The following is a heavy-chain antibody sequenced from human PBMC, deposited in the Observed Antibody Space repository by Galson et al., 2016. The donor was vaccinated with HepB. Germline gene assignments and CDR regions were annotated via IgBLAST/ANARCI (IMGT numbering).Heavy chain of an antibody. V-gene: IGHV4-31*03. CDR2: VYHTGTT. Sequence: TLSLTCSLSGGSINGGGYYWTWIRQFPGKGLEWIGYVYHTGTTYYKPSLESRVTMSVETSKIHFSLNLTSVSAADTAIYYCVRESYDSDGDSYCYFDLRGRGTLVTVSS. CDR1: GGSINGGGYY. CDR3: VRESYDSDGDSYCYFDL. D-gene: IGHD3-22*01. J-gene: IGHJ2*01.